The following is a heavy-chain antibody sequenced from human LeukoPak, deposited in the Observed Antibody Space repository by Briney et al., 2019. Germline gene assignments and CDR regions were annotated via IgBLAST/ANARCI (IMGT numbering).Heavy chain of an antibody. D-gene: IGHD6-13*01. CDR2: IYVSRST. CDR3: ARGARYSSSWYSYYWYFDL. CDR1: GSISSGSYY. V-gene: IGHV4-61*10. J-gene: IGHJ2*01. Sequence: PSETLCLTCTVSGSISSGSYYWSLIRQPAGRGLKWIGRIYVSRSTNYNPSLKSRVTISVDTSKNQFSPKLSSVTAADTAVYYCARGARYSSSWYSYYWYFDLWGRGTLVTVSS.